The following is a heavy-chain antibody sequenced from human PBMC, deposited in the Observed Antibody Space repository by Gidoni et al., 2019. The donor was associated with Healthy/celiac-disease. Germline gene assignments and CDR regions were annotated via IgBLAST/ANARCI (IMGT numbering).Heavy chain of an antibody. J-gene: IGHJ5*02. V-gene: IGHV1-18*01. CDR1: GYTFTSYG. Sequence: QVQLVQSGAEVKKPGASVKVSCKASGYTFTSYGISWVRQAPGQGLEWMGWSSAYNGNTNYAQKLQGRVTMTTDTSTSTAYMELRSLRSDDTAVYYCARDSGVASGCYSLQSVANWFDPWGQGTLVTVSS. CDR3: ARDSGVASGCYSLQSVANWFDP. CDR2: SSAYNGNT. D-gene: IGHD6-19*01.